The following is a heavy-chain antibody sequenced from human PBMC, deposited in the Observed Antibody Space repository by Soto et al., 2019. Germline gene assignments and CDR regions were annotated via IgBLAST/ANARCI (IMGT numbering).Heavy chain of an antibody. CDR2: IYWDDDK. Sequence: QITLKESGPTLVKPTQTLTLTCTFSAFSLSTGGVGVGWIRQPPGKALEWLALIYWDDDKRYSPSLRSRLTITKDTSKHQVVLTMTNRDPVDTATYYCIQSRCGGDCLQSYASYYYYGMDVWGQGTTVTVSS. J-gene: IGHJ6*02. CDR1: AFSLSTGGVG. CDR3: IQSRCGGDCLQSYASYYYYGMDV. V-gene: IGHV2-5*02. D-gene: IGHD2-21*02.